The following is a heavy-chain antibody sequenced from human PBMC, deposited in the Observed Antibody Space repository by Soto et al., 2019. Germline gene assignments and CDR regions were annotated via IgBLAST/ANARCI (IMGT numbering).Heavy chain of an antibody. D-gene: IGHD3-10*01. J-gene: IGHJ6*02. CDR2: IWYDGSNK. Sequence: GGSLRLSXAASGFTFSSYGMHWVRQAPGKGLEWVAVIWYDGSNKYYADSVKGRFTISRDNSKNTLYLQMNSLRAEDTAVYYCARDTIMVRGALIYYYYGMDVWGQGTTVTVSS. V-gene: IGHV3-33*01. CDR1: GFTFSSYG. CDR3: ARDTIMVRGALIYYYYGMDV.